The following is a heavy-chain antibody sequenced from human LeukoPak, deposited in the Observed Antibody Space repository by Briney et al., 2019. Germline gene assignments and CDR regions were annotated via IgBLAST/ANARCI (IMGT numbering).Heavy chain of an antibody. V-gene: IGHV4-39*07. D-gene: IGHD1-14*01. CDR2: IYYSGST. Sequence: KTSETLSLTCTVSGGSISSSSYYWGWIRQPPGKGLEWIGSIYYSGSTYYNPSLKSRVTISVDTSKNQFSLKLSSVTAADTAVYYCARFPPKPYYFDYWGQGTLVTVSS. CDR1: GGSISSSSYY. J-gene: IGHJ4*02. CDR3: ARFPPKPYYFDY.